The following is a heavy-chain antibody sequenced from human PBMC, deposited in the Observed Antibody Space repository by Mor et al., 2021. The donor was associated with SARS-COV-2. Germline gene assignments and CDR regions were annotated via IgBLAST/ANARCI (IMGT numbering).Heavy chain of an antibody. Sequence: RSRVTISVDTSKNQFSLKLSSVTAADTAVYYCARREIAVAGTLGYWGQGTPVTVSS. D-gene: IGHD6-19*01. J-gene: IGHJ4*02. CDR3: ARREIAVAGTLGY. V-gene: IGHV4-34*01.